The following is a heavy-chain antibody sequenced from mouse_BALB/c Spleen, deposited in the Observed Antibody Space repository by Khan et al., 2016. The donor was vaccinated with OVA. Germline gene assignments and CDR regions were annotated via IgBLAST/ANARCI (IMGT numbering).Heavy chain of an antibody. V-gene: IGHV1-77*01. CDR1: GYTFTYYV. J-gene: IGHJ2*01. D-gene: IGHD2-3*01. CDR3: ARRDGYYVYFDY. Sequence: QVQLKESGPELVKPGASVKMSCKASGYTFTYYVITWVKQRTGQGLEWIGEIYPGSDNAYYNERFKGKATLTADKSSNTTHMQLSSLTSEDSAVYFCARRDGYYVYFDYWSQGTTLTVSS. CDR2: IYPGSDNA.